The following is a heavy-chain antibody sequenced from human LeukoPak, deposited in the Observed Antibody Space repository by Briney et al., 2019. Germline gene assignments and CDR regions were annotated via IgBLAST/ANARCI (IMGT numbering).Heavy chain of an antibody. CDR1: GFTFDDYA. D-gene: IGHD4/OR15-4a*01. V-gene: IGHV3-9*01. J-gene: IGHJ4*01. CDR2: ISWNSGSI. CDR3: AKGRVGAYDY. Sequence: GGSLRLSCAASGFTFDDYAMHWVRQAPGKGLEWVSGISWNSGSIGYADSVKGRFTISRDNAKNSLYLQMNSLRAEDTALYYCAKGRVGAYDYWGQGTPVTLPS.